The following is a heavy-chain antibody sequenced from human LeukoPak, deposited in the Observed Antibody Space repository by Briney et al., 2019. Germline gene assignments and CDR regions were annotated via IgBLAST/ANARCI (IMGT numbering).Heavy chain of an antibody. J-gene: IGHJ4*02. D-gene: IGHD4-17*01. CDR3: ARDRLHYGEYEKTFDY. CDR1: GFTFSSYA. V-gene: IGHV3-64*01. CDR2: ISSNGGST. Sequence: GGSLRLSCAASGFTFSSYAMHWVRQAPGKGLEYVSAISSNGGSTYYANSVKGRFTISRDNAKKSLYLQMNSLRAEDSAVYYCARDRLHYGEYEKTFDYWGQGTLVTVSS.